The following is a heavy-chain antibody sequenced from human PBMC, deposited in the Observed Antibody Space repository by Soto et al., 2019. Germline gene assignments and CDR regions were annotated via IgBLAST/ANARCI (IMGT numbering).Heavy chain of an antibody. J-gene: IGHJ4*02. V-gene: IGHV3-30-3*01. CDR3: ARGSGWYYFDY. CDR2: ISYDGSNK. CDR1: GFTFSSYA. Sequence: GGSLRLSCAASGFTFSSYAMHWVRQAPGKGLEWVAVISYDGSNKYYAASVKGRFTISRDNSKNTLYLQMNSLRAEDTAVYYCARGSGWYYFDYWGQGTLVTVSS. D-gene: IGHD6-19*01.